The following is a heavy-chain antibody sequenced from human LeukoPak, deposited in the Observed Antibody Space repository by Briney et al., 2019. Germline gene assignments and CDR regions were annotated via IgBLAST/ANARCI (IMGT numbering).Heavy chain of an antibody. CDR1: GGSISSGSYY. CDR3: AGPYCSSTSCPDY. Sequence: SETLSLTCTVSGGSISSGSYYWGWIRQPPGKGLEWIGSIYYSGSTYYNPSLKSRVTISVDTSKNQFSLKLSSVTAVDTAVYYCAGPYCSSTSCPDYWGQGTLVTVSS. CDR2: IYYSGST. J-gene: IGHJ4*02. V-gene: IGHV4-39*01. D-gene: IGHD2-2*01.